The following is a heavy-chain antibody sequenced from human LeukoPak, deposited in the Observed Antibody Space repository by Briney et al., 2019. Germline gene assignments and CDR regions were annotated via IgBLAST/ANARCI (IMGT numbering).Heavy chain of an antibody. CDR2: ISGSSSYI. D-gene: IGHD1-26*01. CDR1: GFTFSSYS. V-gene: IGHV3-21*01. CDR3: ARGGRSGSYLDAFDI. Sequence: PGGSLRLSCAASGFTFSSYSMNWVRQAPGKGLEWVSSISGSSSYIYYADSVKGRFTISRDNAKNSLYLQMNSLRAEDTAVYYCARGGRSGSYLDAFDIWGQGTMVTVSS. J-gene: IGHJ3*02.